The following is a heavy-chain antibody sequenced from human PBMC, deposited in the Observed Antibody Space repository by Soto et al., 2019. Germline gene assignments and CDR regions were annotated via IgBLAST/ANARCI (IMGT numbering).Heavy chain of an antibody. CDR2: IYPGDSDT. V-gene: IGHV5-51*01. D-gene: IGHD3-10*01. Sequence: PGESLKISCKGSGYRFTNYWIGWVRQMPGKGLEWMGIIYPGDSDTRYSPSFQGQVTISADKSISTAYLQWSSLKASDTAMYYCARHEGYYGSPAAGLFDYWGQGTLVTVSS. J-gene: IGHJ4*02. CDR1: GYRFTNYW. CDR3: ARHEGYYGSPAAGLFDY.